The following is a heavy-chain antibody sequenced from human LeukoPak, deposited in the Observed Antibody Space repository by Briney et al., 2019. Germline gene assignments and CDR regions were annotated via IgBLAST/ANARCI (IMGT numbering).Heavy chain of an antibody. J-gene: IGHJ6*03. CDR3: AREQKYNWNLYYTPRNYYYYMDV. CDR1: GYTFTGYY. V-gene: IGHV1-2*04. Sequence: ASVKVSCKASGYTFTGYYMHWVRQAPGQGLEWMGWINPNSGGTNYAQKFQGWVTMTRDTSISTAYMELSRLRSEDTAVYYCAREQKYNWNLYYTPRNYYYYMDVWGKGTTVTVSS. D-gene: IGHD1-7*01. CDR2: INPNSGGT.